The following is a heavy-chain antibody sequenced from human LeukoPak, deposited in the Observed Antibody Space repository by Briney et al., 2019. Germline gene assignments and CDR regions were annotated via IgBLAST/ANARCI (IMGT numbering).Heavy chain of an antibody. Sequence: GGSLRLSCAASGCTFSSYSMNWVRQAPAKGLEWVSSISSSSSYIYYADSVKGRFTISRDNAKNSLYLQMNSLRAEDTAVYYCARDRVRKSSSQADYWGQGTLVTVSS. J-gene: IGHJ4*02. V-gene: IGHV3-21*01. CDR2: ISSSSSYI. CDR1: GCTFSSYS. D-gene: IGHD6-13*01. CDR3: ARDRVRKSSSQADY.